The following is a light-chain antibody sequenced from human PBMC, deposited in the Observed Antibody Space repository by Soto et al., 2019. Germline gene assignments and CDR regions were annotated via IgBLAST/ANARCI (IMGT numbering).Light chain of an antibody. Sequence: EIVLTQSPGTLSLSPGERATLSCRASQSVSSSYLAWYQQKPGQAPRLLIYGASSRATGIPDRFSGSVSETDFTLTISRLATEDFAVYYCLQYGSSPALTFGEGTKVAIK. CDR2: GAS. V-gene: IGKV3-20*01. CDR3: LQYGSSPALT. J-gene: IGKJ4*01. CDR1: QSVSSSY.